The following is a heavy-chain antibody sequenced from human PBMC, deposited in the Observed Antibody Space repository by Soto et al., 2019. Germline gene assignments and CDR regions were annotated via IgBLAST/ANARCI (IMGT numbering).Heavy chain of an antibody. CDR3: ARVVRGDSSGYYSDEDYYGMDV. J-gene: IGHJ6*04. Sequence: SETLSLTCADYRQSLSGYYWSWIRQPPGKGLEWIGEINHSGSTNYNPSLRSRVTISVDTSKNQFSLKLSSVTAADTAVYYCARVVRGDSSGYYSDEDYYGMDVWGKGTTVT. V-gene: IGHV4-34*01. CDR1: RQSLSGYY. D-gene: IGHD3-22*01. CDR2: INHSGST.